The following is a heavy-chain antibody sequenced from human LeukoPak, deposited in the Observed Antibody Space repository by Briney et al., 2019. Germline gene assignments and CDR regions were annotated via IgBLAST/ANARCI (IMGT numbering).Heavy chain of an antibody. D-gene: IGHD3-16*01. Sequence: ASVKVSCKASGYTFTGYYIHWVRQAPGQGLEWMGWVNPNSGGTNYAHKFQGRVTMTRDTSITTAYMELSSLISDDTAVYHCARDWGDNSDYWGQGTLVTVSS. V-gene: IGHV1-2*02. CDR2: VNPNSGGT. CDR1: GYTFTGYY. CDR3: ARDWGDNSDY. J-gene: IGHJ4*02.